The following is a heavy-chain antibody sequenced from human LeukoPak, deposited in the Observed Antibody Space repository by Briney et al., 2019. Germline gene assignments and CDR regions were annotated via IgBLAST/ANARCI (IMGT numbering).Heavy chain of an antibody. D-gene: IGHD3-3*01. CDR1: GYTFTGYY. CDR3: ARSGPSDYYYYYMDV. CDR2: INPNSGGT. V-gene: IGHV1-2*06. J-gene: IGHJ6*03. Sequence: GASVKVSCKASGYTFTGYYMHWVRQAPGQGLEWMGRINPNSGGTNYAQKFQGRVTVTRDTSISTAYMELSRLRSDDTAVYYCARSGPSDYYYYYMDVWGKGTTVTVSS.